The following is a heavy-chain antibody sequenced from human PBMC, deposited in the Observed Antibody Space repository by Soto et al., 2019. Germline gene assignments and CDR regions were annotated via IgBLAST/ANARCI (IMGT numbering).Heavy chain of an antibody. CDR3: ARVNPNWSDAFDI. Sequence: SETLSLTCTVSGGSISSGGYYWSWIRQHPGKGLEWIGYIYYSGSTYYNPSLKSRVTISVDTSKNQFSLKLSSVTAADTAVYYCARVNPNWSDAFDIWGQATMGTVSS. D-gene: IGHD1-1*01. J-gene: IGHJ3*02. V-gene: IGHV4-31*03. CDR1: GGSISSGGYY. CDR2: IYYSGST.